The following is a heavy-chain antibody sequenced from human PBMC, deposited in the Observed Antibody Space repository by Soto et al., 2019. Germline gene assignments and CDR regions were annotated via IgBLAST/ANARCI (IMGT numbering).Heavy chain of an antibody. J-gene: IGHJ5*02. D-gene: IGHD3-3*01. V-gene: IGHV3-7*01. CDR1: GFTFSTYW. CDR3: ARGAYEDFWSGFQSWFDP. CDR2: INQDGSRK. Sequence: EVQLVESGGGLVQPGGSLRLSCAASGFTFSTYWMTWVRQAPGRGLEWVANINQDGSRKYYVDSVKGRFTISRDNAKNSLYLQRNSLRADDTAVYYCARGAYEDFWSGFQSWFDPWGQGTLVTVSS.